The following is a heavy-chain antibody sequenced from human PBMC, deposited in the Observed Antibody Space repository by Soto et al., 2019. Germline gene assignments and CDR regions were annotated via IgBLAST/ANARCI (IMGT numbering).Heavy chain of an antibody. Sequence: QVQLVQSGAEVKKPGSSVKVSCKASGGTFSSYAISWVRQAPGQGLEWMGGIIPIFGTANYVQKFQGRGTLTADESTSTAYMELSSLRSEDTAVSYCARDQEVTVTRFDYWGQGTLVTVSS. D-gene: IGHD4-17*01. CDR3: ARDQEVTVTRFDY. V-gene: IGHV1-69*01. CDR2: IIPIFGTA. J-gene: IGHJ4*02. CDR1: GGTFSSYA.